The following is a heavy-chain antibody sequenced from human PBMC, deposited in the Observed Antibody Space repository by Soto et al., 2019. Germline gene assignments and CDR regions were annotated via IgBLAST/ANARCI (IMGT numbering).Heavy chain of an antibody. V-gene: IGHV4-31*03. CDR3: ATIPRRGYSYGIDY. D-gene: IGHD2-2*02. Sequence: QVKLQESGPGLVKPSQTLSRTCSVSGGSISSGTSYCTWIRQHPGEGLEWIGHIYFTGATYSNPSLRSRLTISVDPSKNQFSLKLTSVTAADTATYYCATIPRRGYSYGIDYWGQGTLVTVSS. J-gene: IGHJ4*02. CDR1: GGSISSGTSY. CDR2: IYFTGAT.